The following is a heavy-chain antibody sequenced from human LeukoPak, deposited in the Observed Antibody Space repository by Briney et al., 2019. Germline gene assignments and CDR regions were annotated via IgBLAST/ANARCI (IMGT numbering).Heavy chain of an antibody. CDR2: ISGSGGST. J-gene: IGHJ6*02. CDR1: GFTLSSYA. CDR3: VKLGWDKRVMDV. D-gene: IGHD1-26*01. Sequence: GGCLRLSCATSGFTLSSYAMSSVRQAPGKGLEWVSAISGSGGSTYYADSVKGRFTISRDNCKYTLYLQMNSLRAEDTAVYYGVKLGWDKRVMDVWGQGTTVTVSS. V-gene: IGHV3-23*01.